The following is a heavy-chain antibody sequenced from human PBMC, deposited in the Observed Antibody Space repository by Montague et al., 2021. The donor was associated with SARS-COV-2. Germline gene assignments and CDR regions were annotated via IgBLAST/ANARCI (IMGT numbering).Heavy chain of an antibody. CDR1: GFTFSSYA. CDR3: ARDSVTDGPYGMDV. CDR2: ISYDGSNK. J-gene: IGHJ6*02. D-gene: IGHD2-21*02. Sequence: LRLSCAASGFTFSSYAMHWVRQAPGKGLEWVAVISYDGSNKYYADSVKGRFTITRDNSKNTLYLQMNSLRAEDTAVYYCARDSVTDGPYGMDVWGQGTTVTVSS. V-gene: IGHV3-30*04.